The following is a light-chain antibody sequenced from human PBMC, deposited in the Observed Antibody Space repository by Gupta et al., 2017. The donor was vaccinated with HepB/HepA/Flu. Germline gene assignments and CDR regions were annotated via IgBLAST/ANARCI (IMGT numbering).Light chain of an antibody. J-gene: IGLJ2*01. CDR3: TAWDRRRVF. Sequence: SSDLTQPPPLPVSPGQTATIPSPGSKVGDKYAPWYQTKPGQSPGLSRYQEERRPSGIPDRVSASNSGTKATMTSGGTQAMEEAEEYCTAWDRRRVFFGGGTKVTVL. V-gene: IGLV3-1*01. CDR2: QEE. CDR1: KVGDKY.